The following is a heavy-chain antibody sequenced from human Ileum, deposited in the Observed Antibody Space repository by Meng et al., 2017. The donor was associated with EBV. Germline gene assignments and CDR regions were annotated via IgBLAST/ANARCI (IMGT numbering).Heavy chain of an antibody. D-gene: IGHD1-26*01. CDR2: IYYSGTT. J-gene: IGHJ4*02. CDR3: ASRELAPFDY. CDR1: GGSFSSRKYY. V-gene: IGHV4-39*07. Sequence: QLQLQESGPGLVKPSETLSLTCSVSGGSFSSRKYYWGWIRQPPGKALEWIASIYYSGTTYYNPSLQSRVSIPVDKSKNQVSLNMTSMTAADTAVYYCASRELAPFDYWGQGTLVTVSS.